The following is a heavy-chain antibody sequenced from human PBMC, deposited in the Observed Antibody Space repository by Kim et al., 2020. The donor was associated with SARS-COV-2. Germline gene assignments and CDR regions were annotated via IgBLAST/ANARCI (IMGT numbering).Heavy chain of an antibody. D-gene: IGHD5-18*01. CDR3: VKPQLSPSGGFDY. V-gene: IGHV3-64D*09. J-gene: IGHJ4*02. Sequence: YADSVKGRFTISRDNSKKTLYLQMSSLRAEDTAVYYCVKPQLSPSGGFDYWGQGTLVTVSS.